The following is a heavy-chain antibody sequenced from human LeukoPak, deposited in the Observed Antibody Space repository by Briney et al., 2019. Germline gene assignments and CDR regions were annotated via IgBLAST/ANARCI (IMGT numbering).Heavy chain of an antibody. CDR3: TRDESRRDDSGGYHY. CDR1: SASVTSHH. CDR2: VHFSGST. Sequence: SETLSLTCAVSSASVTSHHWAWIRQPAGKGLQRVGRVHFSGSTNYNPSLRSRVAISLDKSKNEVSLTLKSVSAADTAVYYCTRDESRRDDSGGYHYWGRGVLVTVSS. V-gene: IGHV4-4*07. J-gene: IGHJ4*02. D-gene: IGHD3-22*01.